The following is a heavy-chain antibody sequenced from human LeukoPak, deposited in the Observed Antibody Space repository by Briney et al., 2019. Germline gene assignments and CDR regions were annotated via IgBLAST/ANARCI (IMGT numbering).Heavy chain of an antibody. V-gene: IGHV1-2*02. D-gene: IGHD3-22*01. J-gene: IGHJ3*02. CDR3: AKPLAPSYDSSGYYGDAFDI. CDR1: GYTFTGYY. CDR2: INPNSGGT. Sequence: ASVKVSCKASGYTFTGYYMHWVRQAPGQGLEWMGWINPNSGGTNYAQKFQGRVTMTRDTSISTAYMELSRLRSDDTAVYYCAKPLAPSYDSSGYYGDAFDIWGQGTMVTVSS.